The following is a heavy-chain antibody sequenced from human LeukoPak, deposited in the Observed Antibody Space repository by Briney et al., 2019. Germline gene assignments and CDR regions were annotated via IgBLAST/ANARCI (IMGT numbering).Heavy chain of an antibody. D-gene: IGHD7-27*01. CDR1: GYTFTSYD. V-gene: IGHV1-8*01. CDR3: ARGPPNWGYDY. Sequence: ASVKASCKASGYTFTSYDINWVRQATGQGPEWMGWMSSNSGNTGYAQKFQGRVTMTRSTSMSTAYMELSSLRSEDTAVYYCARGPPNWGYDYWGQGTLVTVSS. CDR2: MSSNSGNT. J-gene: IGHJ4*02.